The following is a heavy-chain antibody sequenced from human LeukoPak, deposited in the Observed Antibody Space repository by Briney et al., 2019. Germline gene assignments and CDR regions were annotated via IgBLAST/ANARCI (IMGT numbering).Heavy chain of an antibody. CDR2: IYNSGRT. D-gene: IGHD3-10*02. Sequence: SEPLSLTCTVSGGSISGYYWSWIRQPPGKGLEWIGFIYNSGRTNYNPSLKSRVTISVDTSKNQFSLRLSSVTAADTAVYYCARGLDVTFDIWGQGTMVTVSS. J-gene: IGHJ3*02. CDR3: ARGLDVTFDI. V-gene: IGHV4-59*01. CDR1: GGSISGYY.